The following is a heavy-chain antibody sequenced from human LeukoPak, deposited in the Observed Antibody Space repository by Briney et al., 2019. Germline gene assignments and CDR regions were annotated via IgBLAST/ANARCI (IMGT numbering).Heavy chain of an antibody. CDR3: ASDRFGELLLSVWYFDY. J-gene: IGHJ4*02. CDR1: GGTFSSYA. Sequence: GSSVKVSCKASGGTFSSYAISWVRPAPGQGLEWMGRIIPIFGTANYAQKFQARVTITTDESTSTAYMELSSLRSEDTAVYYCASDRFGELLLSVWYFDYWGQGTLVTVSS. V-gene: IGHV1-69*05. D-gene: IGHD3-10*01. CDR2: IIPIFGTA.